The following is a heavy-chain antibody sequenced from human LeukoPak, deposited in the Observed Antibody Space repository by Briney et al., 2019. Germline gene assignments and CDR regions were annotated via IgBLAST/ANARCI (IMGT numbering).Heavy chain of an antibody. J-gene: IGHJ6*02. CDR1: GGSFSGYY. Sequence: SETLSLTCAVYGGSFSGYYWSWIRQPPGKGLEWIGEINHSGSTNYNPSLKSRVTISVDTSKNQFSLKLSSVTAADTAVYYCARGIGVEVADYYYYGMDVWGQGTTVTVSS. V-gene: IGHV4-34*01. CDR3: ARGIGVEVADYYYYGMDV. CDR2: INHSGST. D-gene: IGHD6-19*01.